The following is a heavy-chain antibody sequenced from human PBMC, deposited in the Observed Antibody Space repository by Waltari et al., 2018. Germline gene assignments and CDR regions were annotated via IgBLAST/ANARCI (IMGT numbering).Heavy chain of an antibody. CDR1: GGTFSSYA. V-gene: IGHV1-69*01. J-gene: IGHJ5*02. Sequence: QVQLVQSGAEVKKPGSSVKVSCKASGGTFSSYAISWVRQAPGQGLEWMGGISPIFGTANYAQKFQGRVTITADESTSTAYMELSSLRSEDTAVYYCARDAGGYCSSTSCYTGWFDPWGQGTLVTVSS. D-gene: IGHD2-2*02. CDR3: ARDAGGYCSSTSCYTGWFDP. CDR2: ISPIFGTA.